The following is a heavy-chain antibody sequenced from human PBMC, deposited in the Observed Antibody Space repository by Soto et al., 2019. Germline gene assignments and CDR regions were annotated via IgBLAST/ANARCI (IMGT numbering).Heavy chain of an antibody. V-gene: IGHV1-69*02. D-gene: IGHD6-19*01. CDR2: IIPILGIA. CDR3: ASRDSSGWYYFDY. J-gene: IGHJ4*02. Sequence: QVQLVQSGAEVKKPGSSVKVSCKASGGTFSSYTISWVRQAPGQGLEWMGRIIPILGIANYAQKFQGRVTITADKSTSTAYMELSSLRSADTAVYYCASRDSSGWYYFDYWGQGTLVTVSS. CDR1: GGTFSSYT.